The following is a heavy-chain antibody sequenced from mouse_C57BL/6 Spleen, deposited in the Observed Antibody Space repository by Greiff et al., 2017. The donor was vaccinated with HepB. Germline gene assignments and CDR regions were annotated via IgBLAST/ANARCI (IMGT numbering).Heavy chain of an antibody. Sequence: VQLQQSGAELARPGASVKLSCKASGYTFTSYGISWVKQRTGQGLEWIGEIYPRSGNTYYNEKFKGKATLTADKSSSTAYMELRSLTSEDSAVYFCARLGDLSGAYWGQGTLVTVSA. CDR2: IYPRSGNT. CDR3: ARLGDLSGAY. J-gene: IGHJ3*01. CDR1: GYTFTSYG. D-gene: IGHD6-2*01. V-gene: IGHV1-81*01.